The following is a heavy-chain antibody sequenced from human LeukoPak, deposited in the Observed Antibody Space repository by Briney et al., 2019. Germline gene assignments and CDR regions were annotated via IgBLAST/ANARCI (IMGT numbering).Heavy chain of an antibody. V-gene: IGHV1-69*05. CDR1: GGTFSSYA. CDR2: IIPIFGTA. J-gene: IGHJ6*03. D-gene: IGHD1-26*01. CDR3: ARAGNGWDPLQYSYFYLDV. Sequence: ASVKVSCKASGGTFSSYAISWVRQAPGQGLEWMGGIIPIFGTANYAQKFQGRVTMTTDTTTSTAYMEVRSLRSDDTAVYYCARAGNGWDPLQYSYFYLDVWGKGTTVTVSS.